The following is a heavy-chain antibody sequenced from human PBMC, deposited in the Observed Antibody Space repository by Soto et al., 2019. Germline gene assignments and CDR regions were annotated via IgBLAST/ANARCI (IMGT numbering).Heavy chain of an antibody. Sequence: QVQLQQWGAGLLKPSETLSLTCAVYGGSFSGYYWSWIRQPPGKGLEWIGEINHSGSTNYNPSLKSRVTISVDTSKNQFSLKLSSVTAAGTAVYYCARGFYYYMDVWGKGTTVTVSS. J-gene: IGHJ6*03. CDR2: INHSGST. CDR3: ARGFYYYMDV. V-gene: IGHV4-34*01. CDR1: GGSFSGYY.